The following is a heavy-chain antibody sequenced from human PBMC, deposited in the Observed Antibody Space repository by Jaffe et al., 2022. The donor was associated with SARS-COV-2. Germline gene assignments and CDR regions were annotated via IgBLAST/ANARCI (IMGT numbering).Heavy chain of an antibody. CDR2: ISSSSSYI. Sequence: EVQLVESGGGLVKPGGSLRLSCVVSGFTFNTYSINWVRQAPGKGLEWVSSISSSSSYIYYADSVKGRFTISRDNAKNSVYLQMNSLRVEDTAVYYCARVHYGLDVWGQGTTVTVSS. CDR3: ARVHYGLDV. CDR1: GFTFNTYS. V-gene: IGHV3-21*01. J-gene: IGHJ6*02.